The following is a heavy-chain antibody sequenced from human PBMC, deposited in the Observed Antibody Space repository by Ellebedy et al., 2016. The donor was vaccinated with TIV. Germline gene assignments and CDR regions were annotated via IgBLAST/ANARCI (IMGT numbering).Heavy chain of an antibody. CDR1: GFTFSSYA. CDR3: ARDPYNWNYVGWFDP. J-gene: IGHJ5*02. CDR2: ISYAGSNK. D-gene: IGHD1-7*01. V-gene: IGHV3-30-3*01. Sequence: GESLKISCAASGFTFSSYAMHWVRQAPGKGLEWVAVISYAGSNKYYADSVKGRFTISRDNSKNTLYLKRNSLRAEETAVYYCARDPYNWNYVGWFDPWGQGTLVTVSS.